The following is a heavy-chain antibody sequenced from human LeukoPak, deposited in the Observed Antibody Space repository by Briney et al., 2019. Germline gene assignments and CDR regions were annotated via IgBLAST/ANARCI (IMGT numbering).Heavy chain of an antibody. CDR2: IYYSGST. Sequence: PSQTLSLTCTVSGGSISSGGYYWSWIRQHPGKGLEWIGYIYYSGSTYYNPSLKSRVTISVDTSKNQFSQKLSSVTAADTAVYYCARDVDLNWFDPWGQGTLVTVSS. CDR3: ARDVDLNWFDP. J-gene: IGHJ5*02. V-gene: IGHV4-31*03. CDR1: GGSISSGGYY. D-gene: IGHD3/OR15-3a*01.